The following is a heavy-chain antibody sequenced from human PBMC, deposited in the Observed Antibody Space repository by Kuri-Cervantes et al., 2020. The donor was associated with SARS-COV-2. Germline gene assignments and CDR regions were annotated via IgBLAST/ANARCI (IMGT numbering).Heavy chain of an antibody. CDR3: AKIAHVVVIAGAFDL. CDR2: IKQDGSEK. J-gene: IGHJ3*01. V-gene: IGHV3-7*03. CDR1: GFTFSSYW. Sequence: GGSLRLSCAASGFTFSSYWMSWVRQAPGKGLEWVANIKQDGSEKYYVDSVKGRFTISRDNAKNSLYLQMNSLRAEDTAVYYCAKIAHVVVIAGAFDLWGPGTMVTVSS. D-gene: IGHD2-21*01.